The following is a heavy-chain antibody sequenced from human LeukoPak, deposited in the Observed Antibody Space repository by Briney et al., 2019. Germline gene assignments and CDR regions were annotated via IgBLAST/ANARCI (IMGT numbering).Heavy chain of an antibody. CDR1: GFTFDDYA. CDR3: AKGFYGDYVSGFDY. V-gene: IGHV3-9*03. J-gene: IGHJ4*02. CDR2: ISWNSGSI. D-gene: IGHD4-17*01. Sequence: GGSLRLSCAASGFTFDDYAMHWVRQAPGKGLEWVSGISWNSGSIGYADSVKGRSTISRDNAKNSLYLQINSLRAEDMALYYCAKGFYGDYVSGFDYWGQGTLVTVSS.